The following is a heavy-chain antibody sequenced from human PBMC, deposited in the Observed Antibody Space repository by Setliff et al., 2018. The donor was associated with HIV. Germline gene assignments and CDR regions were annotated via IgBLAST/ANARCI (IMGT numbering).Heavy chain of an antibody. CDR3: ARRRGPMVRGVDPAPSFFFDY. J-gene: IGHJ4*02. CDR1: GGSFSHYY. V-gene: IGHV4-34*01. CDR2: INHSGST. D-gene: IGHD3-10*01. Sequence: PSETLSLTCAVYGGSFSHYYWNWVRQSPGQGLEWIGEINHSGSTNYNPSLKSRVTISVDTSKNQLSLRVKSVTAGDTGLYFCARRRGPMVRGVDPAPSFFFDYWGQGTPVTVSS.